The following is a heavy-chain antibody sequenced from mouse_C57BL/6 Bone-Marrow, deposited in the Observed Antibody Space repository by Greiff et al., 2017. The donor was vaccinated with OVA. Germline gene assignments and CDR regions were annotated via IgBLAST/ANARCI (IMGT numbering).Heavy chain of an antibody. CDR3: ARSDYDYPYYYAMDY. CDR1: GYTFTNYW. D-gene: IGHD2-4*01. J-gene: IGHJ4*01. CDR2: IYPGGGYT. Sequence: VKLMESGAELVRPGTSVKMSCKASGYTFTNYWIGWAKQRPGHGLEWIGDIYPGGGYTNYNEKFKGKATLTADKSSSTAYMQFSSLTSEDSAIYYCARSDYDYPYYYAMDYWGQGTSVTVSS. V-gene: IGHV1-63*01.